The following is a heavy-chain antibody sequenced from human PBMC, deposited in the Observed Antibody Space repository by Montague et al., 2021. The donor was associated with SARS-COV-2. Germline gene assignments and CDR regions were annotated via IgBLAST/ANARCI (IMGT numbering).Heavy chain of an antibody. CDR2: IYFNSHS. V-gene: IGHV4-39*01. CDR1: GGSISTSHYY. CDR3: ARQPPYQTGALDI. J-gene: IGHJ3*02. D-gene: IGHD2-2*01. Sequence: SETLSLTCTVSGGSISTSHYYSAWIHHPPGKLLGCSGSIYFNSHSYYNPSLKNRASISLDTSKNQYYLKLNSVAAAATAVYYCARQPPYQTGALDIWGQGTMVTVSS.